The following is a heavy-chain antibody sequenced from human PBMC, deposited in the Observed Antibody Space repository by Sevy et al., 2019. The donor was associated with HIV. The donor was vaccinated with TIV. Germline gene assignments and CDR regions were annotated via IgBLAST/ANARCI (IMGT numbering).Heavy chain of an antibody. D-gene: IGHD3-10*01. CDR1: GFTFSSYA. CDR2: ISYDGSNK. Sequence: GGSLRLSCAASGFTFSSYAMHWVRQAPGKGLEWVADISYDGSNKYYADSVKGRFTISRDNSKNTLYLQMNSLRAEDMAVYYCAREPGVTMVRVHVDYWGQGTLVTVSS. V-gene: IGHV3-30-3*01. J-gene: IGHJ4*02. CDR3: AREPGVTMVRVHVDY.